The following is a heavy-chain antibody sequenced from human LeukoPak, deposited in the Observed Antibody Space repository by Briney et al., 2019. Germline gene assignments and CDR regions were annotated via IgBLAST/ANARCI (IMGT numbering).Heavy chain of an antibody. V-gene: IGHV1-24*01. CDR3: ATQAGYSGSYYYFDY. CDR1: GYTLTELS. CDR2: FDPEDGET. D-gene: IGHD5-12*01. Sequence: ASVKVSCKVSGYTLTELSMHWVRQAPGKGLEWMGGFDPEDGETIYAQKFQGRVTMTEDTSTDTAYMELSSLRSEDTAVYYRATQAGYSGSYYYFDYWGQGTLVTVSS. J-gene: IGHJ4*02.